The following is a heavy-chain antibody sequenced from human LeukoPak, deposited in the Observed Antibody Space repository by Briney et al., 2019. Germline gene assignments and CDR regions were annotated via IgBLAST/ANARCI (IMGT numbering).Heavy chain of an antibody. CDR3: ARGAWDIAAHSRGYFQH. CDR2: IYHSGST. Sequence: SETLSLTCTVSGGSISSGGYYWSWIRQPPGKGLEWIGYIYHSGSTYYNPSLKSRVTISVDRSKNQFSLKLSSVTAADTAVYYCARGAWDIAAHSRGYFQHWGQGTLVTVSS. J-gene: IGHJ1*01. CDR1: GGSISSGGYY. V-gene: IGHV4-30-2*01. D-gene: IGHD6-6*01.